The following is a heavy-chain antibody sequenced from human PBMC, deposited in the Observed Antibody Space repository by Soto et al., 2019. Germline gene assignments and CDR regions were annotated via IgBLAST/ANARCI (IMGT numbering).Heavy chain of an antibody. CDR2: ISGSGDST. D-gene: IGHD1-26*01. CDR3: ASRGSGSYYDY. Sequence: EVQLLESGGGLVQPGGSLRLSCAASGFTFSSYAMRWVRQAPGKGLEWVSAISGSGDSTYYADSVKGRFTISRENAKNTVYLQMNSLRGEDTAVYYCASRGSGSYYDYWGQGTLVTVSS. V-gene: IGHV3-23*01. J-gene: IGHJ4*02. CDR1: GFTFSSYA.